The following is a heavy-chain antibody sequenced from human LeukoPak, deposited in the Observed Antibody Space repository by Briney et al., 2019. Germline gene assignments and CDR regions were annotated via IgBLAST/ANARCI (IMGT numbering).Heavy chain of an antibody. D-gene: IGHD6-13*01. Sequence: PSETLSLTCAVYGGSFSGYYWSWIRQPPGKGLEWIGSIYYSGSTYYNPSLKGRVTISVDTSKNQFSLKLSSVTAADTAVYYCARGDSSSWYEGSWFDPWGQGTLVTVSS. CDR3: ARGDSSSWYEGSWFDP. V-gene: IGHV4-34*01. CDR1: GGSFSGYY. J-gene: IGHJ5*02. CDR2: IYYSGST.